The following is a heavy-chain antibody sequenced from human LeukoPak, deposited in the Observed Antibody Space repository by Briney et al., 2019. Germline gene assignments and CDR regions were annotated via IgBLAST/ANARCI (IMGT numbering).Heavy chain of an antibody. CDR3: ARTAGRTFDY. CDR2: INPSGGST. V-gene: IGHV1-46*01. D-gene: IGHD6-6*01. CDR1: GYTFTSYF. J-gene: IGHJ4*02. Sequence: ASVKVSCKASGYTFTSYFMHWVRQAPGQGLEWMGIINPSGGSTSYAQKSQGRDTMTRDTSTSTVYMELSSLRSEDTAVYYCARTAGRTFDYWGQGTLVTVSS.